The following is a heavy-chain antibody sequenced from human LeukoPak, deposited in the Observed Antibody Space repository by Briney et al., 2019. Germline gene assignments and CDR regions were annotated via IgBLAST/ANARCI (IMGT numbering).Heavy chain of an antibody. CDR3: ATARERRPSGRLDY. CDR2: IYYSGST. CDR1: GGSISSGGYY. Sequence: PSETLSLTCTASGGSISSGGYYWSWIRQHPGKGLEWIGYIYYSGSTYYNPSLKSRVTISVDTSKNQFSLKLSSVTAADTAVYYCATARERRPSGRLDYWGQGTLVTVPS. J-gene: IGHJ4*02. V-gene: IGHV4-31*03.